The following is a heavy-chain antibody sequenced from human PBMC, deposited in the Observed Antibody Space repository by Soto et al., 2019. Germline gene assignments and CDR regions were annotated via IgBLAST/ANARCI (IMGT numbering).Heavy chain of an antibody. V-gene: IGHV3-23*01. J-gene: IGHJ3*02. CDR2: ISGSGGST. Sequence: EVQLLESGGGLVQPGGSLRLSCAASGFTFSSYAMSWVRQAPGKGLEWVSAISGSGGSTYYADSVKGRFTISRDNSKNPLYLQMTSLRAEDTVVYYCAKERYFYEVWSGYSKIDAFDIWGQGTMVTVSS. D-gene: IGHD3-3*01. CDR3: AKERYFYEVWSGYSKIDAFDI. CDR1: GFTFSSYA.